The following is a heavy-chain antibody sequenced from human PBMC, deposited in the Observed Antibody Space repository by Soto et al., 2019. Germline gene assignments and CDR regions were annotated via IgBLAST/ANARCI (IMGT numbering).Heavy chain of an antibody. CDR3: TSIGYCSGGSCDGPFGYSYGMDL. Sequence: GGSLRLSCAASGFTFSGSAMHWVRQASGKGREWVGRIRSKANSYATAYAAPVKGRSTISRDDSKNTAYLQMNSLKTEDTAVAYCTSIGYCSGGSCDGPFGYSYGMDLWGQGTTATVS. J-gene: IGHJ6*02. V-gene: IGHV3-73*01. CDR2: IRSKANSYAT. CDR1: GFTFSGSA. D-gene: IGHD2-15*01.